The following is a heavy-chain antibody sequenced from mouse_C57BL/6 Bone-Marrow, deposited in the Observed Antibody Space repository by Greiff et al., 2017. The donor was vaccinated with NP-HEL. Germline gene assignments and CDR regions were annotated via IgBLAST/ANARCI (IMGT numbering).Heavy chain of an antibody. D-gene: IGHD4-1*01. CDR3: EREDGGNWVVQYYFDY. J-gene: IGHJ2*01. CDR1: GYTFTSYW. CDR2: IDPSDSYT. V-gene: IGHV1-69*01. Sequence: VQLQQPGAELVMPGASVKLSCKASGYTFTSYWMHWVKQRPGQGLEWIGEIDPSDSYTNYNQKFKGKSTLTVDKSSSTAYMQLSSLTSEDSAVYYCEREDGGNWVVQYYFDYWGQGTTLTVSS.